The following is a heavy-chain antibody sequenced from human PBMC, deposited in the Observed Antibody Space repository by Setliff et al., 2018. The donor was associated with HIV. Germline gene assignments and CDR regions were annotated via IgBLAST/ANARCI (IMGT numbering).Heavy chain of an antibody. CDR2: GFHSGTT. D-gene: IGHD3-22*01. CDR3: ARVGDFYDAGGYYSVLDAFDI. CDR1: GGSISSSSYY. J-gene: IGHJ3*02. Sequence: SETLSLTCTVSGGSISSSSYYWGWIRQSPGKGLEWIGSGFHSGTTYYNPSLKSRVTISVDTSKNQFSLKLSSVTAADTAVYYCARVGDFYDAGGYYSVLDAFDIWGQGTMVTVS. V-gene: IGHV4-39*07.